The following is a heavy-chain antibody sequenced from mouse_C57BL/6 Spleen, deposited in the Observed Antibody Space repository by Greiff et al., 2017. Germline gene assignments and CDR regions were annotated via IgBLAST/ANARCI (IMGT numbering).Heavy chain of an antibody. CDR2: IYPGDGDT. D-gene: IGHD1-1*01. CDR3: ARLDSSYGSSGGY. J-gene: IGHJ2*01. CDR1: GYAFSSSW. V-gene: IGHV1-82*01. Sequence: VKFVESGPELVKPGASVKISCKASGYAFSSSWMNWVKQRPGKGLEWIGRIYPGDGDTNYNGKFKGKATLTADKSSSTAYMQLSSLTSEDSAVYFCARLDSSYGSSGGYWGQGTTLTVSS.